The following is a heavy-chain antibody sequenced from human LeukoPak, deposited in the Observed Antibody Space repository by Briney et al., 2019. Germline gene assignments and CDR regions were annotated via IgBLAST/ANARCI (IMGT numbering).Heavy chain of an antibody. Sequence: SETLSLTCTVSGVSISSYDWSWIREPPGKGLKGMGDIYDSGSTNDNPSPKSRVTISVAPSKNQFSLKLGSVTAEATAVYSWARDSGGTMVDYWGQGTLVTVSS. CDR1: GVSISSYD. D-gene: IGHD4/OR15-4a*01. CDR2: IYDSGST. J-gene: IGHJ4*02. CDR3: ARDSGGTMVDY. V-gene: IGHV4-59*01.